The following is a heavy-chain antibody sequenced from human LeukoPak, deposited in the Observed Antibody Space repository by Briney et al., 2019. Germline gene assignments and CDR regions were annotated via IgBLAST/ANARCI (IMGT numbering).Heavy chain of an antibody. CDR3: ARHSQLYSSKAFDI. D-gene: IGHD6-13*01. CDR1: GGSISSTNYY. Sequence: SETLSLTCTVSGGSISSTNYYWGWIRQPPGKGLEWIGSVDYSGSTYYNPSLKSRVTISVDTSKNQFSLKLSSVTAADTAVYYCARHSQLYSSKAFDIWGQGTMVTVSS. J-gene: IGHJ3*02. CDR2: VDYSGST. V-gene: IGHV4-39*01.